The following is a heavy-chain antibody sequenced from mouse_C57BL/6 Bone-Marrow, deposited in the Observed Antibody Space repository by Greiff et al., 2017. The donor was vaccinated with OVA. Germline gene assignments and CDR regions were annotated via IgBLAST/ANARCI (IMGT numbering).Heavy chain of an antibody. CDR2: INPYNGGT. V-gene: IGHV1-19*01. Sequence: EVQLQQSGPVLVKPGASVKMSCKASGYTFTDYYMNWVKQIHGKSLEWIGVINPYNGGTSYNQKFKGKATLTVDKSSSTAYMELNSLTSEDSAVYYCARDGHYSVYYFDYWGQGTTLTVSS. CDR3: ARDGHYSVYYFDY. J-gene: IGHJ2*01. D-gene: IGHD2-3*01. CDR1: GYTFTDYY.